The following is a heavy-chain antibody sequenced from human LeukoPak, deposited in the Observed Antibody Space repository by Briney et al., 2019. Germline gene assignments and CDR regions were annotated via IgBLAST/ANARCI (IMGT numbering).Heavy chain of an antibody. CDR2: IYSGGST. V-gene: IGHV3-66*01. Sequence: PGGSLRLSCAASGLIFRSYAMTWVRQAPGKGLEWVSVIYSGGSTYYADSVKGRFTISRDNSKNTLYLQMNSLRAEDTAVYYCAGDPRGSYYGWDYWGQGTLVTVSS. CDR3: AGDPRGSYYGWDY. D-gene: IGHD1-26*01. CDR1: GLIFRSYA. J-gene: IGHJ4*02.